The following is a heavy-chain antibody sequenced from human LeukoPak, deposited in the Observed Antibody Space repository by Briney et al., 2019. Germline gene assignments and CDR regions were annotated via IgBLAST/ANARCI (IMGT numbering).Heavy chain of an antibody. CDR1: GGSISSSSYY. CDR2: IYSGGST. CDR3: ARHSRSGSGGYENAFDI. Sequence: PSETLSLTCTVSGGSISSSSYYWDWIRQSPGKGLEWIGNIYSGGSTYYTPSLKSRVTISVDTSKNQFSLKLSSVTAADTAIYFCARHSRSGSGGYENAFDIWGQGTMVTVSS. D-gene: IGHD5-12*01. J-gene: IGHJ3*02. V-gene: IGHV4-39*01.